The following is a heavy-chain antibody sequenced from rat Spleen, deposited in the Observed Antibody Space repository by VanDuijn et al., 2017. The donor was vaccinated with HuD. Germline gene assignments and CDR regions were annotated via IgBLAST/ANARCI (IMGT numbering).Heavy chain of an antibody. D-gene: IGHD1-7*01. CDR1: GFTFSYYG. V-gene: IGHV5-29*01. CDR2: IIFDGSST. J-gene: IGHJ3*01. CDR3: ARRHTTGLHWFAY. Sequence: EVQLVESGGGLVQPGRSLKLSCAASGFTFSYYGMAWVRQAPTKGLEWVATIIFDGSSTYYRDSVKGRFTISRDNAKSTLYLQMDSLTSEDTATYYCARRHTTGLHWFAYWGQGTLVTVSS.